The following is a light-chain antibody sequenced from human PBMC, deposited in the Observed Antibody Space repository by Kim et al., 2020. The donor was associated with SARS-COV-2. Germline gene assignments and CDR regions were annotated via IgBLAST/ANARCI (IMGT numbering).Light chain of an antibody. CDR1: SSNIGAGYD. CDR2: DNT. J-gene: IGLJ1*01. CDR3: QSYDSSLSGFYV. V-gene: IGLV1-40*01. Sequence: GTISCTGSSSNIGAGYDVHWYQQLPGAAPKLLIYDNTNRPSGVPDRFSGSNSGTSASLAITGLQAEDEADYYCQSYDSSLSGFYVFGSGTRVTVL.